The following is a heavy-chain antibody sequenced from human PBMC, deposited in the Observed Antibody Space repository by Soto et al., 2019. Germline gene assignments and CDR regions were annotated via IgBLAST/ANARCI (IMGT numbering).Heavy chain of an antibody. D-gene: IGHD3-10*01. CDR1: GGSFSTYA. J-gene: IGHJ6*02. CDR3: VRKEIIPGRKSGMYYYFTVDV. V-gene: IGHV1-69*01. Sequence: QVQLVHSGADVSNPGSSVRVSCRASGGSFSTYAISWVRQAPGQVLEWMGGIVPVFGTPSYAQKFQARVIIIAAESTTTAYMELSSLSADDTAIYFCVRKEIIPGRKSGMYYYFTVDVLGQGTPVTGSS. CDR2: IVPVFGTP.